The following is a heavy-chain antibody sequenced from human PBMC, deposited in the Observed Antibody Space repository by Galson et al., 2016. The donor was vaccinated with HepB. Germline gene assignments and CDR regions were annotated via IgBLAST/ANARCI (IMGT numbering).Heavy chain of an antibody. CDR2: IYWDDDK. V-gene: IGHV2-5*02. D-gene: IGHD3-22*01. Sequence: PALVKPTQTLTLTCTFSGFSLTANGEGVGWIRQPPGKALEWLALIYWDDDKRYSPSLKSRLTITKDTSKNQVVLIMTNMDPVDTATYYCAHTGGSSGYYSFDYWGQGTLVTVSS. CDR3: AHTGGSSGYYSFDY. CDR1: GFSLTANGEG. J-gene: IGHJ4*02.